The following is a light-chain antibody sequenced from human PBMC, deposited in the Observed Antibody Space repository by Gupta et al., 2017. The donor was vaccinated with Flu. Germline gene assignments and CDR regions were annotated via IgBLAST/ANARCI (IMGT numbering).Light chain of an antibody. Sequence: PSSLSASAGDRVTITCRASQGISSYLDWYQQKPGKAPKLLIYAASTLQSGVPSRFSGRGSGTDFTLTISGLQSEDFATYYCQEDYSCPKTFGQGTKLEIK. V-gene: IGKV1-8*01. CDR3: QEDYSCPKT. J-gene: IGKJ1*01. CDR2: AAS. CDR1: QGISSY.